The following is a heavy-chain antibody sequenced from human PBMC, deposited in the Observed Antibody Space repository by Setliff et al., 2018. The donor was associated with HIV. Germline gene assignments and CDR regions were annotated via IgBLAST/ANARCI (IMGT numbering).Heavy chain of an antibody. Sequence: PSETLSLTCTVSGGSISSSSYYWGWIRQPPGKGLVWIGSIYYSGCTYYNPSLNSRVTISVDASKNQFSLKLSSVTAADTAVYSCARDGYSSSWYVISGSFDYWGQGIQVTVSS. CDR2: IYYSGCT. J-gene: IGHJ4*02. CDR1: GGSISSSSYY. CDR3: ARDGYSSSWYVISGSFDY. D-gene: IGHD6-13*01. V-gene: IGHV4-39*02.